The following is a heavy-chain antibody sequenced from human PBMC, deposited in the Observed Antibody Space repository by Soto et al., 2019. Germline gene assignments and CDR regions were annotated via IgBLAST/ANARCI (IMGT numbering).Heavy chain of an antibody. V-gene: IGHV1-69*13. Sequence: SVKVSCKASGGTFSSYAISWVRQALGQGLEWMGGIIPIFGTANYAQKFQGRVTITADESTSTAYMELSSLRSEDTAVYYCARDSDDSGYEDFAFDIWGQGTMVTVSS. CDR2: IIPIFGTA. D-gene: IGHD5-12*01. CDR3: ARDSDDSGYEDFAFDI. CDR1: GGTFSSYA. J-gene: IGHJ3*02.